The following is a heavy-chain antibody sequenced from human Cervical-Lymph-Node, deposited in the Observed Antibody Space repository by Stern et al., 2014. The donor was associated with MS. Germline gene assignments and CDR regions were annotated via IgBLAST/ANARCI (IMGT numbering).Heavy chain of an antibody. D-gene: IGHD6-6*01. J-gene: IGHJ1*01. CDR2: IYPGGSDT. V-gene: IGHV5-51*03. CDR3: VRGGSGQLVGYFQH. CDR1: GYSFISYW. Sequence: VQLVQSGVEVKKLGESLKISCQASGYSFISYWIGWVRQMPGKGPEWMAIIYPGGSDTRYSPSFHGQVTISGDKSINTAYLQWSSLKASDTAMYYCVRGGSGQLVGYFQHWGQGTLVTVSS.